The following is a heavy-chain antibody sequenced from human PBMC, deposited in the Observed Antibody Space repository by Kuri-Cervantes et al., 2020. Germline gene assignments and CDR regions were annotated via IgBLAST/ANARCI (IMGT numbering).Heavy chain of an antibody. CDR2: MYHIGST. CDR3: ARDAPQQLVGYYGMDV. CDR1: GGSIISSHW. J-gene: IGHJ6*02. V-gene: IGHV4-4*02. D-gene: IGHD6-13*01. Sequence: SETLSLTCTVSGGSIISSHWWTWVRQPPGKGLEWLGEMYHIGSTNYNPLLKSRVTLSIDKSKNQFSLNLTSVTAADTAVYYCARDAPQQLVGYYGMDVWGQGTTVTVSS.